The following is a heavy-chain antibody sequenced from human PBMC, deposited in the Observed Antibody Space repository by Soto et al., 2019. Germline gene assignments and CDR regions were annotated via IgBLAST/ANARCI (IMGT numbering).Heavy chain of an antibody. CDR2: INSDGSVS. CDR3: ARGDCVGGTCYSLAGSFYYYMHV. Sequence: EVQLVESGGGLVQPGGSLRLSCAASGFTFSNYWMYWVHQAPGKGLEWVSRINSDGSVSSYTDSVKGRLTISRDNVKNTLYLQMDSLRAEDTAVYYCARGDCVGGTCYSLAGSFYYYMHVRGKGTTVTVFS. J-gene: IGHJ6*03. D-gene: IGHD2-15*01. V-gene: IGHV3-74*02. CDR1: GFTFSNYW.